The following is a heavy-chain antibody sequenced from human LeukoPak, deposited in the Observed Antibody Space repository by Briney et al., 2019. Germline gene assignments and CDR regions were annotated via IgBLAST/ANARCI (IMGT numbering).Heavy chain of an antibody. CDR3: ARAGWWELPRYAFDI. CDR2: ISAYNGHT. V-gene: IGHV1-18*01. CDR1: GYTFTSNG. J-gene: IGHJ3*02. D-gene: IGHD1-26*01. Sequence: ASVKVSCKASGYTFTSNGISWVRQAPGQGLEWMGWISAYNGHTNYAQKLQGRVTMTTDTSTSTAYMELSSLRSDDTAVYYCARAGWWELPRYAFDIWGQGTMVTVSS.